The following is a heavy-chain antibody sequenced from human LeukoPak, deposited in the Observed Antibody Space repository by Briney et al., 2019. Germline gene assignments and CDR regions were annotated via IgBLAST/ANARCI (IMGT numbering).Heavy chain of an antibody. Sequence: PGGSLRLSCAASGFTFSSYWMNWVRQAPGKGLEWVSSISSSSSYIYYADSVKGRFTIPRDNAKNSLYLQMNSLRAEDTAVYYCARGPRDYYYYYMDVWGKGTTVTVSS. V-gene: IGHV3-21*01. CDR3: ARGPRDYYYYYMDV. J-gene: IGHJ6*03. D-gene: IGHD3-10*01. CDR2: ISSSSSYI. CDR1: GFTFSSYW.